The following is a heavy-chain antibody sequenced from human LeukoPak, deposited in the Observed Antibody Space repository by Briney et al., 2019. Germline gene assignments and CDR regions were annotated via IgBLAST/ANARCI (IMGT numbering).Heavy chain of an antibody. CDR2: IYTSGST. CDR3: ARERGLDAYYYDSSGYLMFRHAFDI. D-gene: IGHD3-22*01. J-gene: IGHJ3*02. V-gene: IGHV4-61*02. CDR1: GVSISSGSYY. Sequence: SSQTLSLTCTVSGVSISSGSYYWSWIRQPAGKGLEWIGRIYTSGSTNYNPSLKSRVTISVDTSKNQFSLKLSSVTAADTAVYYCARERGLDAYYYDSSGYLMFRHAFDIWGQGTMVTVSS.